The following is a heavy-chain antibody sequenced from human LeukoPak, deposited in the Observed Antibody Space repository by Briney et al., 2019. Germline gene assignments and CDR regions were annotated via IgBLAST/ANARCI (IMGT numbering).Heavy chain of an antibody. D-gene: IGHD3-10*01. CDR1: GYSISSGYY. CDR3: ARDRWFGELSNWFDP. J-gene: IGHJ5*02. Sequence: SETLSLTCTVSGYSISSGYYWGWIRQPPGKGLEWIGSIYHSGSTYYNPSLKSRVTISVDTSKNQFSLKLSSVTAADTAVYYCARDRWFGELSNWFDPWGQGTLVTVSS. V-gene: IGHV4-38-2*02. CDR2: IYHSGST.